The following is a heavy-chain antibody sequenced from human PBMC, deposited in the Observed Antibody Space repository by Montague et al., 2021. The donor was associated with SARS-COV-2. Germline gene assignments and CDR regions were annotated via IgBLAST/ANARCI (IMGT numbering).Heavy chain of an antibody. D-gene: IGHD3-10*01. Sequence: SETLSLTCAVHGGSFSTYSWNWIRQPPGKGPEWIGEIHHGGSTNXNPSLKSRVTISADTSKNQFSLKLTSVAAADTAVYYCARLGDGVVPSPILGVGPYYSYYYMDVWGKGTTVTVSS. CDR2: IHHGGST. CDR1: GGSFSTYS. CDR3: ARLGDGVVPSPILGVGPYYSYYYMDV. J-gene: IGHJ6*03. V-gene: IGHV4-34*01.